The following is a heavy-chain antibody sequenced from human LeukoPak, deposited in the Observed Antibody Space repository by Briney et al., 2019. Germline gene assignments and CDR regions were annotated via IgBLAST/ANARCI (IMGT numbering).Heavy chain of an antibody. CDR3: ARGRVPAARNWFDP. Sequence: PSETLSLTCAVYGGSFSGYYWSWIRHPPGKGLEWIGEINHSGSTNYNPSLKSRVTISVDTSKNQFSLKLSSVTAADTAVYYCARGRVPAARNWFDPWGQGTLVTVSS. CDR2: INHSGST. D-gene: IGHD2-2*01. CDR1: GGSFSGYY. V-gene: IGHV4-34*01. J-gene: IGHJ5*02.